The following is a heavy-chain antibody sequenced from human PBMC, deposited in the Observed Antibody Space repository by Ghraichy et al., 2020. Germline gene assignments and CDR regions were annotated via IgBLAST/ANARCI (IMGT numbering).Heavy chain of an antibody. J-gene: IGHJ4*02. CDR3: ATGRYSSGWYYFDY. CDR2: FDQEDGEK. D-gene: IGHD6-19*01. V-gene: IGHV1-24*01. Sequence: ASVKVSFKVSGYTLTELSMHWVRQAPGKGLEWMGGFDQEDGEKIYAQKFQGRVTMTEDTSTDTAYMELSSLRSEDTAVYYCATGRYSSGWYYFDYWGQGTLVTVSS. CDR1: GYTLTELS.